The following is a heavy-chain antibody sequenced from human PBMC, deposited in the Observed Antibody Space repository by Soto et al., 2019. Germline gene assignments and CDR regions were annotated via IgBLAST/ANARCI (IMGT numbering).Heavy chain of an antibody. CDR3: ARGPGSTTPELNYYYYYGMDV. V-gene: IGHV4-59*08. CDR2: IYYSGST. D-gene: IGHD3-10*01. CDR1: GGSISSYY. Sequence: SETLSLTCTVSGGSISSYYWSWIRQPPGKGLEWIGYIYYSGSTNYNPSLKSRVTISVDTSKNQFSLKLSSVTAADTAVYYCARGPGSTTPELNYYYYYGMDVWGQGTTVTVSS. J-gene: IGHJ6*02.